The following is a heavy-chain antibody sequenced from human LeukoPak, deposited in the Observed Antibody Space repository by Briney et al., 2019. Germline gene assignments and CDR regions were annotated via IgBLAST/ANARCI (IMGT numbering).Heavy chain of an antibody. J-gene: IGHJ4*02. V-gene: IGHV1-2*06. CDR1: GYTFTGYY. CDR2: INPNSGGT. D-gene: IGHD6-6*01. CDR3: ARGSIAARLVDY. Sequence: VASVKVSCKASGYTFTGYYMHWVRQAPGQGLEWMGRINPNSGGTNYAQKFQGRVTMTRDTSISTAYMELSRLRSDDTAVYYCARGSIAARLVDYWGQGTLVTVSS.